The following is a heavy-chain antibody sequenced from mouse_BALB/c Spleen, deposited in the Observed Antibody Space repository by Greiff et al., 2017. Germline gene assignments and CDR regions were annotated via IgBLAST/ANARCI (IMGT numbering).Heavy chain of an antibody. CDR2: ISDGGSYT. Sequence: EVQLVESGGGLVKPGGSLKLSCAASGFTFSDYYMYWVRQTPEKRLEWVATISDGGSYTYYPDSVKGRFTISRDNAKNNLYLQMSSLKSEDTAMYYCARVTTATWFAYWGQGTLVTVSA. J-gene: IGHJ3*01. D-gene: IGHD1-2*01. CDR3: ARVTTATWFAY. CDR1: GFTFSDYY. V-gene: IGHV5-4*02.